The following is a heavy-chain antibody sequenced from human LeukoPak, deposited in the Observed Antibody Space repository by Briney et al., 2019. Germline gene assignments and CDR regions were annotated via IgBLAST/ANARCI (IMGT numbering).Heavy chain of an antibody. CDR1: GYSITSGYY. V-gene: IGHV4-38-2*01. CDR2: IYHSGST. Sequence: SETLSLTCAVSGYSITSGYYWAWIRQPPGKGLEWIGNIYHSGSTYYNASLKSRVTISVDTSKNQFSLKLSSVTAADTAVYYCARRYSNYFFDYWGQGSLVTVSS. J-gene: IGHJ4*02. CDR3: ARRYSNYFFDY. D-gene: IGHD4-11*01.